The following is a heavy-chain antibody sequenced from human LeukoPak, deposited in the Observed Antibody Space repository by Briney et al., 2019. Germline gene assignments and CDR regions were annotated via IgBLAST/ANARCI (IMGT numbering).Heavy chain of an antibody. J-gene: IGHJ3*02. CDR2: ISSSSSYI. CDR3: ARANRVVPAAIRRSGAFDI. V-gene: IGHV3-21*01. Sequence: GGSLRLSCAASGFTFSSYSMNWVRQAPGKGLEWVSSISSSSSYIYYADSVKGRFTISRDNAKNSLYLQMNSLRAEDTAVYYCARANRVVPAAIRRSGAFDIWGRGTMVTVSS. CDR1: GFTFSSYS. D-gene: IGHD2-2*02.